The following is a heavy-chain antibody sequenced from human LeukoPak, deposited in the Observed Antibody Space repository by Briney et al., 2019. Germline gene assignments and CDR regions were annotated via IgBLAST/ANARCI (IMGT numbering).Heavy chain of an antibody. J-gene: IGHJ4*02. Sequence: GASVKVSCKASGYTFTSYGISWVRQAPGQGLDWMGWINAYNGNTNYAQKLQGRVTMTTDTSTSTAYMELRSLRSDDTAVYYCARGVGYDLWSGPTRFDYWGQGTLVTVSS. D-gene: IGHD3-3*01. CDR1: GYTFTSYG. V-gene: IGHV1-18*01. CDR3: ARGVGYDLWSGPTRFDY. CDR2: INAYNGNT.